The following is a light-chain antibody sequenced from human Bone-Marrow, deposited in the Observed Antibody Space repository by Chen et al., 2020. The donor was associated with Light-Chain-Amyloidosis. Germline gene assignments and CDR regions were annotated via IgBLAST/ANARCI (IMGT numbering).Light chain of an antibody. J-gene: IGLJ1*01. CDR2: QDS. CDR1: TLGDKY. CDR3: QAWDSSTYV. Sequence: SYELTQPPSVSVSPGQTASITRSGDTLGDKYACWYQQKPGQSPVLVIYQDSKRPSGIPERFSGSNSGNTVTLTISGTQAMDEADYYCQAWDSSTYVFGTGTKVTVL. V-gene: IGLV3-1*01.